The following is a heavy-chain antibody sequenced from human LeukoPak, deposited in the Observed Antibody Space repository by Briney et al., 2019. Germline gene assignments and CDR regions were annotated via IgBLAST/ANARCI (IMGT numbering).Heavy chain of an antibody. V-gene: IGHV4-31*03. CDR3: ARPPQQLDDYYYYYYMDV. D-gene: IGHD6-13*01. J-gene: IGHJ6*03. CDR2: IYYSGST. Sequence: PSETPSLTCTVSGGSISSGGYYWSWIRQHPGKGLEWIGYIYYSGSTYYNPSLKSRVTISVDRSKNQFSLKLSSVTAADTAVYYCARPPQQLDDYYYYYYMDVWGKGTTVTVSS. CDR1: GGSISSGGYY.